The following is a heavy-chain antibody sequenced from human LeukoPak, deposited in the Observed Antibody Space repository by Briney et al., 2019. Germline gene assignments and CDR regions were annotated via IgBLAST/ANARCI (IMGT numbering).Heavy chain of an antibody. J-gene: IGHJ4*02. D-gene: IGHD5-12*01. CDR2: IYSGGTT. CDR1: GFTVSSKY. Sequence: GGSLRLSCAASGFTVSSKYISWVRQAPGKGLEWVSVIYSGGTTYYADSVKGRFTISRDNAKNTLYLQMNSLRAEDTAVYYCARLMGYGILDYWGQGTLVTVSS. V-gene: IGHV3-66*04. CDR3: ARLMGYGILDY.